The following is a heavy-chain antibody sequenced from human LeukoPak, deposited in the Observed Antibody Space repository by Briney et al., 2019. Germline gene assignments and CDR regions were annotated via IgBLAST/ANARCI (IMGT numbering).Heavy chain of an antibody. CDR2: IYHSGST. V-gene: IGHV4-30-2*01. D-gene: IGHD3-10*01. Sequence: PSETLSLTCAVSGGSISSGGYSWSWIRQPPGKGLEWIGYIYHSGSTYYNPSLKSRVTISVDRSKNQFSLKLSSVTAADTAVYYCARAHYGSGTWFDPWGQGTLVTVSS. J-gene: IGHJ5*02. CDR1: GGSISSGGYS. CDR3: ARAHYGSGTWFDP.